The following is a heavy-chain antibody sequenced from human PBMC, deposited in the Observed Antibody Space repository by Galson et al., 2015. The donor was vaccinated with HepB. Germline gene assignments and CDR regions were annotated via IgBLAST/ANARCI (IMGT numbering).Heavy chain of an antibody. V-gene: IGHV3-30*04. CDR3: ARDSGGSGWYDVDY. CDR1: GFSFSSYA. Sequence: SLRLSCAASGFSFSSYAMHWVRQAPGKGLDWVAVISYDGSDKYYADSVMGRFTISRDNSKNTLYLQMNSLRAEDTAVYYCARDSGGSGWYDVDYWGQGTLVTVSS. J-gene: IGHJ4*02. D-gene: IGHD6-19*01. CDR2: ISYDGSDK.